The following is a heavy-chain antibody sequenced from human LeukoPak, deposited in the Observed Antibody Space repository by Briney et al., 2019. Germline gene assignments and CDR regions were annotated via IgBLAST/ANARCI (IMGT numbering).Heavy chain of an antibody. D-gene: IGHD6-6*01. V-gene: IGHV3-23*01. Sequence: GGSLRLSCAASGFTFSSYGMHWVRQAPGKGLEWVSAISGSGGSTYYADSVKGRFTISRDNSKNTLYLQMNSLRAEDTAVYYCAKGGTFLGSSRPLWYWGQGTLVTVSS. J-gene: IGHJ4*02. CDR3: AKGGTFLGSSRPLWY. CDR1: GFTFSSYG. CDR2: ISGSGGST.